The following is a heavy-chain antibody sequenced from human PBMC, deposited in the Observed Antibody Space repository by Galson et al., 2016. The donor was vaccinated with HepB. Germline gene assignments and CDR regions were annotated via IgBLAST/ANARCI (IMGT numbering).Heavy chain of an antibody. CDR2: IYSGGGT. CDR1: GFTVSSNY. J-gene: IGHJ3*02. Sequence: SLRLSCAASGFTVSSNYMSWVRQAPGKGLEWVSIIYSGGGTYTADSVKGRFTISRDNSKNTLYLQMNSLRAEDTAVYYCARGSGGTYSGAFDIWGQGTVVTVSS. V-gene: IGHV3-53*01. CDR3: ARGSGGTYSGAFDI. D-gene: IGHD1-26*01.